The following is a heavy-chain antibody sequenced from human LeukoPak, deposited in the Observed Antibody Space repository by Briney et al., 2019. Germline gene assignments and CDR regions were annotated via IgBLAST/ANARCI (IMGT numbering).Heavy chain of an antibody. CDR1: GGTFSSYA. V-gene: IGHV1-69*05. D-gene: IGHD7-27*01. CDR2: IIPIFGTA. Sequence: RASVKVSCKASGGTFSSYAISWVRQAPGQGLEWMGGIIPIFGTANYAQKFQGRVTITTDESTSTAYMELSSLRSEDTAVYYCARCSANWGSDPYYYMDVWGKGTTVTVSS. J-gene: IGHJ6*03. CDR3: ARCSANWGSDPYYYMDV.